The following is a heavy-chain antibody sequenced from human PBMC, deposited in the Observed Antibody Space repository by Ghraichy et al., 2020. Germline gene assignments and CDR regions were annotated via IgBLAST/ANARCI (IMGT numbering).Heavy chain of an antibody. J-gene: IGHJ4*02. D-gene: IGHD3-3*01. V-gene: IGHV3-23*01. Sequence: GESLNISRAASGFTFSTYTMSWVRQAPGKGLEWVSAISNSGTSTYYADSVKGRFTISRDNSKNTLYLQMNSLRGEDTAAYYCAKDIGGFDYWGQGTLVTVSS. CDR1: GFTFSTYT. CDR3: AKDIGGFDY. CDR2: ISNSGTST.